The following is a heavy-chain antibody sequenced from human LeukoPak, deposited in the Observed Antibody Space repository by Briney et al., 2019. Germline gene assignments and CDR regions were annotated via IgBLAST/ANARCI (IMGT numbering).Heavy chain of an antibody. CDR3: AKDLRWEIRGRGGLDY. CDR2: IWYDGSNK. V-gene: IGHV3-33*06. CDR1: GFTFSTYD. J-gene: IGHJ4*02. D-gene: IGHD1-26*01. Sequence: SGTSLRLSCVASGFTFSTYDMHWVRQAPGKGLEWVAVIWYDGSNKYYADSVKGRFTISRENSKNTVYLQLNSLRAEDTAVYYCAKDLRWEIRGRGGLDYWGQGTLVTVSS.